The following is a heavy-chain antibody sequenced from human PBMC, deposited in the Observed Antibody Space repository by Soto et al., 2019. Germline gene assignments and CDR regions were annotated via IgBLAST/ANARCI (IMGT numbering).Heavy chain of an antibody. CDR3: ARHGWTGSAYYYGMDV. J-gene: IGHJ6*02. Sequence: XESLKISCKGSGYRFTTYWIGWVRQMPGKGLEWMGIIYPGDPDTRYSPSFQGQVTISADKSISTAYLQWSSLKASDTAMYYCARHGWTGSAYYYGMDVWGQGTTVTVSS. D-gene: IGHD3-9*01. V-gene: IGHV5-51*01. CDR1: GYRFTTYW. CDR2: IYPGDPDT.